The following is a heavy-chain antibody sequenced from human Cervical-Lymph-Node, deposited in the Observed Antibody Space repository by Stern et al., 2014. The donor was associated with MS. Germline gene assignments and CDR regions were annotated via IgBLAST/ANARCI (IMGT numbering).Heavy chain of an antibody. Sequence: QVQLVESGPGLVKPSQTVSLTCTVSGASVSSSGYYWSWIRQHPGKGLEWIGCIYSTGSTYSNRSLKSRVSISVDTSKNRFSLRLSSVTAADTAVYFCARGATINDFDFWGQGTLVTVSS. CDR3: ARGATINDFDF. D-gene: IGHD5-12*01. CDR1: GASVSSSGYY. J-gene: IGHJ4*02. V-gene: IGHV4-31*03. CDR2: IYSTGST.